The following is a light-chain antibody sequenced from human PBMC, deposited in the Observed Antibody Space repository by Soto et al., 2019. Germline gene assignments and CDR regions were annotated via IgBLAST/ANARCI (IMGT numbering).Light chain of an antibody. J-gene: IGKJ1*01. CDR3: QHNGYPPRT. CDR1: QSVSFNY. Sequence: EIVLTQSPGTLSLSPGERATLSCRASQSVSFNYLAWYQQRPGQAPRLLIHGATRRSSSTTDRVSGSASVTYITLTISRLADDDFAVYRHQHNGYPPRTFGQGTKVEIK. V-gene: IGKV3-20*01. CDR2: GAT.